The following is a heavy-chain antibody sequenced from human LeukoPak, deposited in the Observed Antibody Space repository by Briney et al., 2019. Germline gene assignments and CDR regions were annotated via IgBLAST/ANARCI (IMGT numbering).Heavy chain of an antibody. Sequence: PGRSLRLSCAASGFTFSSYGMHWVRQAPGKGLEWVAVISYDGSNKYYADSVKGRFAISRDNSKNTLYLQMNSLRAEDTAVYYCAKGLTTVTTPYWGQGTLVTVSS. CDR2: ISYDGSNK. V-gene: IGHV3-30*18. CDR3: AKGLTTVTTPY. CDR1: GFTFSSYG. J-gene: IGHJ4*02. D-gene: IGHD4-17*01.